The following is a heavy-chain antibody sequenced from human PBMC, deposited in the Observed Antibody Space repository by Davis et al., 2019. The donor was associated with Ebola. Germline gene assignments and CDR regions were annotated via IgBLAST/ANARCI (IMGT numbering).Heavy chain of an antibody. CDR3: ARERKWGYCSSTSCPPPLGMDV. Sequence: SETLSLTCAVYGGSFSGYYWSWIRQPPGKGLEWIGEINHSGSTNYNPSLKSRVAISVDTSKNQFSLKLSSVTAADTAVYYCARERKWGYCSSTSCPPPLGMDVWGQGTTVTGS. CDR1: GGSFSGYY. CDR2: INHSGST. D-gene: IGHD2-2*01. V-gene: IGHV4-34*01. J-gene: IGHJ6*02.